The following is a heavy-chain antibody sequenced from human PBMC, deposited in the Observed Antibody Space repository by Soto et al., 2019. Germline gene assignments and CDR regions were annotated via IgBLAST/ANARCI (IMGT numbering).Heavy chain of an antibody. J-gene: IGHJ6*02. D-gene: IGHD1-26*01. CDR2: INPKSGDT. CDR3: ARSSGGYSYNGMDV. CDR1: GYTFTGYY. Sequence: GASVKVSCKASGYTFTGYYIHWVRQAPGQGLEWMGWINPKSGDTKYAQKFQGRVTVTRDTSISTAYMELSRLRADDTAVYYCARSSGGYSYNGMDVWGQGTTVNVSS. V-gene: IGHV1-2*02.